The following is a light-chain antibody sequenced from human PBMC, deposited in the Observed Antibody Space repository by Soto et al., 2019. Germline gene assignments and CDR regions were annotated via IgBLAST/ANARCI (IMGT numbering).Light chain of an antibody. J-gene: IGKJ4*01. CDR1: QTVGKD. CDR2: DAS. Sequence: IVLTQSPATLSLSPGERASLSCRASQTVGKDLAGYQVRPGQAPRLLIFDASTRATGVPPRFSGSRSGSDFTRTISSLELEDFSLYDCQQRSAWPFTCGGGT. V-gene: IGKV3-11*01. CDR3: QQRSAWPFT.